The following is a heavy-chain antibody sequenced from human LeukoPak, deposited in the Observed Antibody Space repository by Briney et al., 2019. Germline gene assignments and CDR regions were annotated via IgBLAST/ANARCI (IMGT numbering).Heavy chain of an antibody. D-gene: IGHD3-16*01. CDR1: GFTFSSYW. J-gene: IGHJ6*02. Sequence: GGSLRLSCAASGFTFSSYWMNWARQAPGKGLEWVASINHNGDVNYYVDSVEGRFTISRDNAKNSLYLQMSNLRAEDTAVYFCARGGGLDVWGQGATVTVSS. CDR3: ARGGGLDV. CDR2: INHNGDVN. V-gene: IGHV3-7*03.